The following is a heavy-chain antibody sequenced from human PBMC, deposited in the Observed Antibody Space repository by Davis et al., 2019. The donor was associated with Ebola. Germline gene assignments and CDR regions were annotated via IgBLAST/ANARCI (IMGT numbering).Heavy chain of an antibody. D-gene: IGHD5-12*01. CDR3: ARATSGYDVNYYYYYGMDV. CDR2: ISSSGSTI. V-gene: IGHV3-11*01. Sequence: GASLKISCAASGFTFSDYYMSWIRQAPGKGLEWVSYISSSGSTIYYADSVKGRFTISRDNAKNSLYLQMNSLRAEDTAVYYCARATSGYDVNYYYYYGMDVWGQGTTVTVSS. CDR1: GFTFSDYY. J-gene: IGHJ6*02.